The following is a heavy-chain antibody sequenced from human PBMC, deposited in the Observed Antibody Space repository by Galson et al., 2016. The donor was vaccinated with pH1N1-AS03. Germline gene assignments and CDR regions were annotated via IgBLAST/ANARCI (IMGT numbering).Heavy chain of an antibody. D-gene: IGHD2-21*01. J-gene: IGHJ6*02. V-gene: IGHV3-7*01. CDR3: ARGVRVDCGRELCYSGMDV. CDR2: IRQDGSER. Sequence: SLRLSCAASGFTFGNYWMTWVRQAPGKGLEWVANIRQDGSERYYVDSVEGRFTISRDNAKNSVYLQMNSLRADDTAVYYCARGVRVDCGRELCYSGMDVWGQGATVTVSS. CDR1: GFTFGNYW.